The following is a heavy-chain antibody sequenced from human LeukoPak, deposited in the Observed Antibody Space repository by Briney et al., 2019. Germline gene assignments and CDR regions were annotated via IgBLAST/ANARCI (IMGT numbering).Heavy chain of an antibody. CDR1: GGTFSSYA. J-gene: IGHJ6*02. Sequence: SVKVSCKASGGTFSSYAISWVRQAPGQGLEWMGGIIPIFGTANYAQKFQGRVTITADESTSTAYMELSSLRSEDTAVYYCARAHSGYSGCGWGYYYYGMDVWGQGTTVTVSS. D-gene: IGHD5-12*01. V-gene: IGHV1-69*13. CDR3: ARAHSGYSGCGWGYYYYGMDV. CDR2: IIPIFGTA.